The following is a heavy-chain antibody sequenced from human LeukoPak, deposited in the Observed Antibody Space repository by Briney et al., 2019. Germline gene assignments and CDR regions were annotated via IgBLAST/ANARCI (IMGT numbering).Heavy chain of an antibody. CDR1: GFTFDDYA. CDR3: AKASPPGSGLYYYGMDV. CDR2: ISWNSGSI. J-gene: IGHJ6*02. V-gene: IGHV3-9*01. D-gene: IGHD2-2*01. Sequence: GRSLRLSCAASGFTFDDYAMYWVRQAPGKGLEWVSGISWNSGSIGYADSVKGRFTISRDNAKNSLYLQMNSLRAEDTALYYCAKASPPGSGLYYYGMDVWGQGTTVTVSS.